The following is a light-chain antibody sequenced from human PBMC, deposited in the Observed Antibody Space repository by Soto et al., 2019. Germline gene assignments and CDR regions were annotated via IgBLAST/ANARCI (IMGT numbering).Light chain of an antibody. CDR3: QQYGSSPIT. J-gene: IGKJ5*01. CDR2: GAS. CDR1: QSVSSN. Sequence: VLTQSPAALSVPPGAGATLSCRASQSVSSNLAWYQQKPGQAPRLLIYGASSRATGIPDRFSGSGSGTDFTLNISRLEPEDFVVYYCQQYGSSPITFGQGTQLEIK. V-gene: IGKV3-20*01.